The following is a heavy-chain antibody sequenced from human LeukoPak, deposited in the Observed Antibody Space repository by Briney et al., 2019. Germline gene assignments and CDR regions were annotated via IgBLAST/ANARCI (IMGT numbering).Heavy chain of an antibody. D-gene: IGHD3-16*02. J-gene: IGHJ4*02. CDR1: GFTFSDQS. CDR2: ISSSSSTI. Sequence: GGSLRLSCAASGFTFSDQSMNWVRQAPGPGLEWVSYISSSSSTIYYADSVKGRFTISRDNSKNTLYLQMNSLRAEDTAMYYYASYWGSYRSLDYWGQGTQVTVSS. V-gene: IGHV3-48*01. CDR3: ASYWGSYRSLDY.